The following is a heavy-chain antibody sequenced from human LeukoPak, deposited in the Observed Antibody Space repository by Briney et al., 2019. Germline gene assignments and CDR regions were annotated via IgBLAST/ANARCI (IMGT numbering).Heavy chain of an antibody. Sequence: PSETLSLNCTVSGGSIRSYYWSWIRQPPGKGLEWIAYIYYSGSTNYNPSLKSRVTISVDTSKNQFSLKLSSVTATDTAVYYCAKVYYRQSYAYWYFDLWGRGTLVTVSS. CDR3: AKVYYRQSYAYWYFDL. CDR2: IYYSGST. CDR1: GGSIRSYY. D-gene: IGHD2-8*01. V-gene: IGHV4-59*01. J-gene: IGHJ2*01.